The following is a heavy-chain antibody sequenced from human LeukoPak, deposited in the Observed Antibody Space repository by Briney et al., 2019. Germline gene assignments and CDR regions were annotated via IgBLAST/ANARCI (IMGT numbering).Heavy chain of an antibody. CDR3: AKTEFPYCSGGSCYAHFDF. CDR1: GFIFSAYA. V-gene: IGHV3-23*01. Sequence: GGSLRLSCAASGFIFSAYAMSWVRQAPGKGLEWVSAISGSGGGTHYTDSVKGRFTIIRDNSKNTLYLQMSSLRADDTAVYYCAKTEFPYCSGGSCYAHFDFWGQGTLVTVSS. J-gene: IGHJ4*02. CDR2: ISGSGGGT. D-gene: IGHD2-15*01.